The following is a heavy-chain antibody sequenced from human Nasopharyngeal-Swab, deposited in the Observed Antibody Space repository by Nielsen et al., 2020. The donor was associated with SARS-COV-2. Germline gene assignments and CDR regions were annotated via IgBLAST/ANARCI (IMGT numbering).Heavy chain of an antibody. Sequence: AGCGLAFTSCGSDWVSPAPGKGLEWVSYIGISGSPKYYADSVKGRFTISRDNAKNSLSLQMNSLRAEDTAVYYCARDVQRGFDSWGQGTLVTVSS. D-gene: IGHD3-10*01. V-gene: IGHV3-48*03. CDR1: GLAFTSCG. CDR2: IGISGSPK. J-gene: IGHJ4*02. CDR3: ARDVQRGFDS.